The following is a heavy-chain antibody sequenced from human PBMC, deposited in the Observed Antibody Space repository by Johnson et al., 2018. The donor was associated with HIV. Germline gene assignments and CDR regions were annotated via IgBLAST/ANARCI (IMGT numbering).Heavy chain of an antibody. J-gene: IGHJ3*01. Sequence: VESGGGVVQPGESLRLSCGASGFTISPYGMHWVRQAPGKGLEWVAFIYFDGSKIYHEDSVKVSFSISIDNYKNMWYLQLKRLRLDDTAVYYCASGGGYGRREPDAFEVWGQGTVVTVSS. V-gene: IGHV3-30*02. D-gene: IGHD1-26*01. CDR2: IYFDGSKI. CDR3: ASGGGYGRREPDAFEV. CDR1: GFTISPYG.